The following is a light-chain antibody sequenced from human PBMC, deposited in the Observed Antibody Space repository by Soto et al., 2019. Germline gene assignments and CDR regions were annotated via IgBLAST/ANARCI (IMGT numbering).Light chain of an antibody. J-gene: IGKJ2*01. CDR1: QSVSSTY. CDR2: GAS. V-gene: IGKV3-20*01. Sequence: EIVLTQSPGTLSLSPGERATLSCRASQSVSSTYIAWYQQNPGRAPRLLIYGASSRSTGIPDRFSGSGSRIDFTLTISRLEPEDFAVYLCQQSGRSPPFTFGQGTKVEIK. CDR3: QQSGRSPPFT.